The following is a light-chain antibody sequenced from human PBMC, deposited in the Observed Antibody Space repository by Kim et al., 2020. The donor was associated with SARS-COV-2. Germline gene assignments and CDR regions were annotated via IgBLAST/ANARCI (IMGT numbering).Light chain of an antibody. CDR2: GKN. CDR1: SLRRYY. V-gene: IGLV3-19*01. CDR3: KSRDSSGKVV. Sequence: SSELTQDPAVSVALGQTVRITCQGDSLRRYYASWYQQKPGQAPVLVIYGKNNRPSGIPDRFSGSSSGNTASLTITGAQAEEEADYYCKSRDSSGKVVFGGATHLSFL. J-gene: IGLJ2*01.